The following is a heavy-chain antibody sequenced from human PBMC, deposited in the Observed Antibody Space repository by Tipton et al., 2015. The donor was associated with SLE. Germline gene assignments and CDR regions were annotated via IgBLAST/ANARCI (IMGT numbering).Heavy chain of an antibody. CDR1: GFTFSSYA. CDR2: ISYDGSNK. J-gene: IGHJ4*02. D-gene: IGHD3-16*01. V-gene: IGHV3-30-3*01. CDR3: ARERLGGSFDY. Sequence: SLRLSCAASGFTFSSYAMSWVRQAPGKGLEWVAVISYDGSNKYYADSVKGRFTISRDNSKNTLYLQMNSLRAEDTAVYYCARERLGGSFDYWGQGTLVTVSS.